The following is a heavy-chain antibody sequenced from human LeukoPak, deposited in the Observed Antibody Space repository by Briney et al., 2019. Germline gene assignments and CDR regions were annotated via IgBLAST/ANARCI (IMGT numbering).Heavy chain of an antibody. CDR1: GFTFSSYA. V-gene: IGHV3-23*01. J-gene: IGHJ4*02. CDR2: ISGSGGST. CDR3: APREPSYGYGQAIDY. Sequence: GGSLRLSCAASGFTFSSYAMSWVRQAPGKGLEWVSAISGSGGSTYYADSVKGRFTISRDNSKNTLYLQMNSLRAEDTAVYYCAPREPSYGYGQAIDYWGQGTLVTVSS. D-gene: IGHD5-18*01.